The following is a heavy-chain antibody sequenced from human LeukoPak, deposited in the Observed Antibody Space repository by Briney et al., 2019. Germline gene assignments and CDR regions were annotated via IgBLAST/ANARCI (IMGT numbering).Heavy chain of an antibody. J-gene: IGHJ4*02. CDR3: ARRPQYCRGGACYD. Sequence: ASVKVSCKASGNTFTGYYMHWVRQAPGQGLEWMGWINPNSGGTNYAQKFQDRVTMTRDTSISSAYMELSRLRSDDTAVYYCARRPQYCRGGACYDWGQGTLVTVSS. D-gene: IGHD2-15*01. CDR2: INPNSGGT. CDR1: GNTFTGYY. V-gene: IGHV1-2*02.